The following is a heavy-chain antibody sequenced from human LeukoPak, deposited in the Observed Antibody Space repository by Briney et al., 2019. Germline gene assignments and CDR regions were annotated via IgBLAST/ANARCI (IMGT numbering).Heavy chain of an antibody. D-gene: IGHD2-2*01. J-gene: IGHJ6*02. CDR2: INTDGRST. Sequence: PGGSLRLSCTPSGFTFSRYWMYWVRQAPGKGLVSVSRINTDGRSTGYADSVKGRFTISRDNAKNTVYLQMNSLRAEDTAVYYCARGYEMSSEAHYGMDVWGQGTLVTVSS. CDR1: GFTFSRYW. CDR3: ARGYEMSSEAHYGMDV. V-gene: IGHV3-74*01.